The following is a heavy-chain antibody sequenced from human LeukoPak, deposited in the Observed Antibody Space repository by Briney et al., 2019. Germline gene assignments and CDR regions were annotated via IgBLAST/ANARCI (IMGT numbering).Heavy chain of an antibody. D-gene: IGHD3-16*01. Sequence: ASVKVSCKASGYTFTGYYMHWVRQTPGQGLEWMGWINPNSGGTNYAQKFQGRVTMTRDTSISTAYMELSRLRSDDTAVYYCARDNDSRDPPHFDYWGQGTLVTVSS. CDR3: ARDNDSRDPPHFDY. V-gene: IGHV1-2*02. CDR2: INPNSGGT. CDR1: GYTFTGYY. J-gene: IGHJ4*02.